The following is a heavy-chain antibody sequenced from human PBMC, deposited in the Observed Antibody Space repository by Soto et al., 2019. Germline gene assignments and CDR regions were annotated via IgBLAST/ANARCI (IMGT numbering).Heavy chain of an antibody. CDR2: IWYDGSNK. CDR3: ARDPLSTWQQVDY. V-gene: IGHV3-33*01. D-gene: IGHD6-13*01. CDR1: GFTFSSYG. J-gene: IGHJ4*02. Sequence: PGGSLRLSCAASGFTFSSYGMHWVRQAPGKGLEWVAVIWYDGSNKYYADSVKGRFTISRDNSKNTLYLQMNSLRAEDTAVYYCARDPLSTWQQVDYWGQGTLVTAPQ.